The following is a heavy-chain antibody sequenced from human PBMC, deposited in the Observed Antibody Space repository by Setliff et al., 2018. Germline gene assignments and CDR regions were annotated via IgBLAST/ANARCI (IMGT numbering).Heavy chain of an antibody. Sequence: PGGSLRLSCAASGFTFSTYSINWVRQAPGKGLEWIAYISSRSNTIYYADSVKGRFTISRDNAKNSLYLQLNSLRAEDTAVYYCVTNPRKGRSGGCYYDDPYYFYMDVWGKGTTVTVSS. CDR1: GFTFSTYS. V-gene: IGHV3-48*01. CDR2: ISSRSNTI. D-gene: IGHD3-22*01. CDR3: VTNPRKGRSGGCYYDDPYYFYMDV. J-gene: IGHJ6*03.